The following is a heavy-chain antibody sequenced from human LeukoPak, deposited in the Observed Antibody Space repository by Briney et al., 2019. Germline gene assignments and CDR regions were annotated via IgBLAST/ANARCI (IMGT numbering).Heavy chain of an antibody. CDR1: GYTFTSYG. CDR2: ISAYNGNT. Sequence: ASVKVSCKASGYTFTSYGISWVRQAPGQGLEWMGWISAYNGNTNYAQELQGRVTMTTDTSTSTAYMELRSLRSDDTAVYYCARDRIGSSSWYNGWFDPWGQGTLVTVSS. J-gene: IGHJ5*02. D-gene: IGHD6-13*01. CDR3: ARDRIGSSSWYNGWFDP. V-gene: IGHV1-18*01.